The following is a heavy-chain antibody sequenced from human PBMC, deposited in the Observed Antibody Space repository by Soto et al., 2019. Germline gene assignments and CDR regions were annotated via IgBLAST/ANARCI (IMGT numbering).Heavy chain of an antibody. D-gene: IGHD4-17*01. J-gene: IGHJ5*02. CDR2: IYYSGST. V-gene: IGHV4-30-4*01. CDR3: ARDQAHDYGGNSGGFDP. CDR1: GGSISSGDYY. Sequence: QVQLQESGPGLVKPSQTLSLTCTVSGGSISSGDYYWSWIRQPPGKGLEWIGYIYYSGSTYYNPSLKSRVTISVDTSKNQFSLKLSSVTAADTAVYYCARDQAHDYGGNSGGFDPWGQGTLVTVSS.